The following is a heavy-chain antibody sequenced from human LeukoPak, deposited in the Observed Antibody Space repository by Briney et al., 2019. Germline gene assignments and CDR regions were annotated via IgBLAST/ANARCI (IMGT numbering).Heavy chain of an antibody. CDR2: RYYSGST. CDR1: GGSISSYY. V-gene: IGHV4-59*08. J-gene: IGHJ3*02. CDR3: ARGRITMIVAGVLSFLHDAFDI. D-gene: IGHD3-22*01. Sequence: SETLSLTCTVSGGSISSYYWSWIRQPPGKGLEWIGYRYYSGSTNYNPSLKSRVTISVDTSKNQFSLKLSSVTAADTAVYYCARGRITMIVAGVLSFLHDAFDIWGQGTMVTVSS.